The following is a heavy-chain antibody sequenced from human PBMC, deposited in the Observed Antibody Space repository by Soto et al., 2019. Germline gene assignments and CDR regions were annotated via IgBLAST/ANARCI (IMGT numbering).Heavy chain of an antibody. D-gene: IGHD1-26*01. CDR1: GFTFSSYA. CDR3: AKVHPVGSYYYYGMDV. Sequence: GGSLRLSCAASGFTFSSYAMSWVRQAPGKGLEWVSAISGSGGSTYYADSVKGRFTISRDNSKNTLYLQMNSLRAEDTAVYYCAKVHPVGSYYYYGMDVWGQGTTVTVSS. V-gene: IGHV3-23*01. J-gene: IGHJ6*02. CDR2: ISGSGGST.